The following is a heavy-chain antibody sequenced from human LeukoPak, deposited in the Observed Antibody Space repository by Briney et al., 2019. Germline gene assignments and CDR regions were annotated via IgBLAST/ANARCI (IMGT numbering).Heavy chain of an antibody. D-gene: IGHD2-15*01. Sequence: ASVKVSCKASGGTFSSYSISWVRQAPGQGLEWMGGIIPIFGAATYAQKFQGRVTVTTDESTSTAYMELSSLRSDDTAVYYCARETIAAYPWFGYWGQGTLVTVSS. J-gene: IGHJ4*02. CDR2: IIPIFGAA. V-gene: IGHV1-69*05. CDR1: GGTFSSYS. CDR3: ARETIAAYPWFGY.